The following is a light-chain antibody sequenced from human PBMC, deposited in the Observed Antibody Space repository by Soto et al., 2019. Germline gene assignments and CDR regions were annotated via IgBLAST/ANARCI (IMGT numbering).Light chain of an antibody. Sequence: DIQMTQSPSSLSASVGDRVTITCRASQSISSYLNWYQQKPGKAPKLLIYAASSLQSGVPSRFSGSGSGTDFTLTISSLPPEDFATYYCQQSWTFGPGTKVDIK. V-gene: IGKV1-39*01. CDR2: AAS. J-gene: IGKJ3*01. CDR1: QSISSY. CDR3: QQSWT.